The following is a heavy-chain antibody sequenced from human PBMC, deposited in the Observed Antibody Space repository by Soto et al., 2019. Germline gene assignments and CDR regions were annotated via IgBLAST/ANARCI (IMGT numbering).Heavy chain of an antibody. D-gene: IGHD3-3*01. V-gene: IGHV4-59*01. CDR3: ARAKRITIFGVVMSFFDY. Sequence: PSETLSLTCTVSGGSISSYYWSWIRQPPGKGLEWIGYIYYSGSTNYNPSLKSRVTISVDTSKNQFSLKLSSVTAADTAVYYCARAKRITIFGVVMSFFDYWGQGTLVTVSS. CDR2: IYYSGST. J-gene: IGHJ4*02. CDR1: GGSISSYY.